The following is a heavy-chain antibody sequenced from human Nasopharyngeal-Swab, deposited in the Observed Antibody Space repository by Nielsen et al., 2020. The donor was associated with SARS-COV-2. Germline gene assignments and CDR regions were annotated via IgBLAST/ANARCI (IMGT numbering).Heavy chain of an antibody. D-gene: IGHD6-6*01. Sequence: ASVKVSRKASGYTFTSYDINWVRQATGQGLEWMGWMNPNSGDTNYAQKFQGRVTMTRDTSISTAYMELSRLRSDDTAVYYCARVYSRSFEYWGQGTQVTVSS. CDR3: ARVYSRSFEY. J-gene: IGHJ4*02. CDR2: MNPNSGDT. CDR1: GYTFTSYD. V-gene: IGHV1-2*02.